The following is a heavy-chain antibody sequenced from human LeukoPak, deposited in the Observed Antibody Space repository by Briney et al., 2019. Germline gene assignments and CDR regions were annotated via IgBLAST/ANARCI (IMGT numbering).Heavy chain of an antibody. Sequence: GGSLRLSCAGSGFTFSGYWMSWVRQAPGKGLEWVANVNEDGSGRYYVDSVKGRFTVSRDNAENSLYLQMNSLRPEDTAVYYCARYSGSYHSFHYWGQGTLVTVSS. CDR2: VNEDGSGR. CDR3: ARYSGSYHSFHY. CDR1: GFTFSGYW. J-gene: IGHJ4*02. V-gene: IGHV3-7*03. D-gene: IGHD1-26*01.